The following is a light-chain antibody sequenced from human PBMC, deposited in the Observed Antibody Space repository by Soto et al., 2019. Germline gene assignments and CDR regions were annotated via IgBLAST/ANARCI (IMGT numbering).Light chain of an antibody. J-gene: IGKJ1*01. V-gene: IGKV3-15*01. CDR3: QHYNDWPPTWT. Sequence: EIVMTQSPATLYVSPGERATLYCSASQSISNRLAWYQQKPGQAPRVLIYGASTRATGIPARFSGSGSGTEFTLTISSLQSEDFAVYFCQHYNDWPPTWTFGQGTRVEIK. CDR1: QSISNR. CDR2: GAS.